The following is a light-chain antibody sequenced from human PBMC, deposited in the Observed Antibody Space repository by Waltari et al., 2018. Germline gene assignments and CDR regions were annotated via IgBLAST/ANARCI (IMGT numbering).Light chain of an antibody. Sequence: EIVLTQSPGTLSLPPGERATLSCRASQSVTSSYLAWCQQKPGQPPRLLIYGTSSRAPGIPDRFSGSGSGTDFTLTISRLEPEDFAVYYCHHYGSSPRITFGGGSKVEIK. CDR3: HHYGSSPRIT. CDR1: QSVTSSY. V-gene: IGKV3-20*01. J-gene: IGKJ4*01. CDR2: GTS.